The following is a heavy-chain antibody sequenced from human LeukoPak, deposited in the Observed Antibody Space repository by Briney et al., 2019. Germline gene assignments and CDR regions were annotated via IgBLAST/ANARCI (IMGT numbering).Heavy chain of an antibody. CDR1: GFTFSTYW. D-gene: IGHD3-22*01. CDR2: IKEDGSEK. V-gene: IGHV3-7*01. CDR3: ARDSSGYQ. J-gene: IGHJ4*02. Sequence: GRSQRLSCAASGFTFSTYWMSWVRQAPGKGLEWVANIKEDGSEKYYGDSVKGRFTISRDNAKNSLYLQMNSLRAEDTAVYYCARDSSGYQWGQGTLVTVSS.